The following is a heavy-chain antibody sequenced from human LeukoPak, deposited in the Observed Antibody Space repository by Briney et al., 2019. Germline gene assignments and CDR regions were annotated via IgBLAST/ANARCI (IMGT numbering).Heavy chain of an antibody. D-gene: IGHD1-1*01. CDR1: GFTFSSYS. CDR2: ISSSSSYI. CDR3: AVEREVPFDY. V-gene: IGHV3-21*01. J-gene: IGHJ4*02. Sequence: GGSLRLSCAASGFTFSSYSMNWLRQAPGKGLEWVSSISSSSSYIYYADSVKRRFTISRDNAKNSVYLQMNSLRDEATVVYYCAVEREVPFDYWGQGTLVTVSS.